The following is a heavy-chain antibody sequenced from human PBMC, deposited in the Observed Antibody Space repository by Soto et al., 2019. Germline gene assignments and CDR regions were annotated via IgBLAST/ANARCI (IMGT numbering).Heavy chain of an antibody. D-gene: IGHD2-15*01. CDR3: ARDPRVDIVVVVAATQDWYFDL. J-gene: IGHJ2*01. CDR1: GFTFSSYA. V-gene: IGHV3-30-3*01. CDR2: ISYDGSNK. Sequence: QVQLVESGGGVVQPGRSLRLSCAASGFTFSSYAMHWVRQAPGKGLEWVAVISYDGSNKYYADSVKGRFTISRDNSKNXXYXQTXSLRAEDTAVYYCARDPRVDIVVVVAATQDWYFDLWGRGTLVTVSS.